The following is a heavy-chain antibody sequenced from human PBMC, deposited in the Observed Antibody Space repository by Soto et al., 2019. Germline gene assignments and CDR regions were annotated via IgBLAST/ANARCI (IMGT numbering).Heavy chain of an antibody. D-gene: IGHD6-13*01. J-gene: IGHJ4*02. CDR3: AKAGGAAGTVDYFDY. V-gene: IGHV3-23*01. Sequence: GGSLRLSCAASGFTFSNYAINWVRQSPGKGLEWVSVISGSVGSTYYADSVKGRFTITRDNSKNTLYLQMNSLRAEDTDVYYCAKAGGAAGTVDYFDYWGQGTLVTVSS. CDR2: ISGSVGST. CDR1: GFTFSNYA.